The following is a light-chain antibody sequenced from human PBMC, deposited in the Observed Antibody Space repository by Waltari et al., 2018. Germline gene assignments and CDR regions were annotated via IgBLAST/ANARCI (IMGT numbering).Light chain of an antibody. Sequence: DIVMTQSPDSLAVSLGERATINCKSSQTISYSSNNKNYLAWYQKKPGQPPRLLISWASSREYGVPDRFSGSGSGTDFTLTISSLEPEDFAVYYCQQRSNWPRTFGQGTKVEIK. V-gene: IGKV4-1*01. CDR3: QQRSNWPRT. J-gene: IGKJ1*01. CDR1: QTISYSSNNKNY. CDR2: WAS.